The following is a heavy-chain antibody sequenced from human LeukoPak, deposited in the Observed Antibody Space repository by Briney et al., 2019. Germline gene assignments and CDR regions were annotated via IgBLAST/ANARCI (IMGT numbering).Heavy chain of an antibody. CDR3: ARSHGSSSSYYYYYYMDV. CDR1: GCSISSGSFY. V-gene: IGHV4-61*02. Sequence: PSETLSLTCTVSGCSISSGSFYWSWIRQPAGKGLEWIGLIYTSGSTNYNPSLKSRVTISVDTSKKQFPLNLSSVTAAATAVYYCARSHGSSSSYYYYYYMDVWGKGTTVTVSS. D-gene: IGHD6-6*01. J-gene: IGHJ6*03. CDR2: IYTSGST.